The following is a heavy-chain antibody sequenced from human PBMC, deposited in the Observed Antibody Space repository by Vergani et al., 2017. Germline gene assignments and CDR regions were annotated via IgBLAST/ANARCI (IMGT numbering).Heavy chain of an antibody. CDR1: EFTFSNYA. D-gene: IGHD3-22*01. CDR3: ARLSYDTTPYLQGGYDC. J-gene: IGHJ4*02. CDR2: ISARYPST. Sequence: EVQLLESGGGLVQPGGSLRLTCAASEFTFSNYAMNWVRQAPGKGLEWVSGISARYPSTYYADSVKGRFTISRDNSKNMLYLQMNSLRAEDTAVYYCARLSYDTTPYLQGGYDCWGGGTLVADCS. V-gene: IGHV3-23*01.